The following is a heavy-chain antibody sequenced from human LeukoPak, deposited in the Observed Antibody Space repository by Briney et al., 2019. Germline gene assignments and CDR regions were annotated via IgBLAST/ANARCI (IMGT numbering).Heavy chain of an antibody. J-gene: IGHJ4*02. D-gene: IGHD2-2*01. V-gene: IGHV5-51*01. CDR1: GYSFTSYW. CDR2: IYPGDSDT. CDR3: VSFRRYCSRSSCEVATSYSDY. Sequence: GESLKISCKGSGYSFTSYWTGWVRQMPGKGLEWMGVIYPGDSDTRYSPSFQGQVTISVDKSITTAFLQWSSLKASDTAMYYCVSFRRYCSRSSCEVATSYSDYWGRGTLVAVSS.